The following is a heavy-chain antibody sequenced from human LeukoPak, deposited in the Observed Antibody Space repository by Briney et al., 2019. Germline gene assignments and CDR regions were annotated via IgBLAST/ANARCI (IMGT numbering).Heavy chain of an antibody. J-gene: IGHJ5*02. CDR3: AREWNYDILTGWYNWFDP. D-gene: IGHD3-9*01. V-gene: IGHV4-4*02. CDR1: GGSISSSNW. Sequence: PSETLSLTCAVSGGSISSSNWWSWVRQPPGKGLEWIGEIYHSGTANYNPSLKSRVTISVDKSKNQFSLKLSSVTAADTAVYYCAREWNYDILTGWYNWFDPWGQGTLVTVSS. CDR2: IYHSGTA.